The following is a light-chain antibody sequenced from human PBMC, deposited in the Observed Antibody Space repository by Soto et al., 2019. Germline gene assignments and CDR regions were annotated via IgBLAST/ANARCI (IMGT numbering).Light chain of an antibody. J-gene: IGLJ2*01. CDR3: QAWDSSTDVV. CDR1: KLGDKY. Sequence: SSELTQPPSVSVSPGQTASITCPGDKLGDKYACWYQQKPGQSPVLVIYQDSKRPSGIPERFSGSNSGNTATLTISGTQAMDEADYYCQAWDSSTDVVFGGGTKVTVL. CDR2: QDS. V-gene: IGLV3-1*01.